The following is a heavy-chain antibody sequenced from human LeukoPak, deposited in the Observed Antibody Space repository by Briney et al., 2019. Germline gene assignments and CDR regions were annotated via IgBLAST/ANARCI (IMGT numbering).Heavy chain of an antibody. J-gene: IGHJ4*02. CDR1: GGTLSSYA. Sequence: SVKVSCKASGGTLSSYAISWVRQAPGQGLEWMGGIIPIFGTANYAQKFQGRVTITADESTSTAYMELSSLRSEDTAVYYCARGGAYYDSSGYPNTFDYWGQGTLVTVSS. CDR2: IIPIFGTA. D-gene: IGHD3-22*01. V-gene: IGHV1-69*13. CDR3: ARGGAYYDSSGYPNTFDY.